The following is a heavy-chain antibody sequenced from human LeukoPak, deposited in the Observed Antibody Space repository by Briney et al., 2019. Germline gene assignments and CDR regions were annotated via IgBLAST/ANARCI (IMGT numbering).Heavy chain of an antibody. J-gene: IGHJ3*02. CDR3: ASFVGVTSTSGAFDI. CDR2: IYTSETT. CDR1: GGSLTSGPDY. Sequence: PSETLSLTCTVSGGSLTSGPDYWGWLRQPAGKGLEWIGRIYTSETTNYHPSFKSRVTISVDTSNNQFSLKLRSVTAADTAVYYCASFVGVTSTSGAFDIWGQGTMVTVSS. V-gene: IGHV4-61*02. D-gene: IGHD2-21*02.